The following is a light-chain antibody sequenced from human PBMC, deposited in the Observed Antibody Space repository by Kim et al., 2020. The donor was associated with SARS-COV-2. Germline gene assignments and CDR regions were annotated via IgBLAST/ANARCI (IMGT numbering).Light chain of an antibody. Sequence: SVTITCTGTSSDVGRNNHVAWYQQPTGAAPNLMINEVTNRPSGFPDRCSAAKSGNTASLTISGRQADDDADDYCSSYTSISAYVFGPGTKVTVL. CDR1: SSDVGRNNH. CDR3: SSYTSISAYV. CDR2: EVT. V-gene: IGLV2-18*02. J-gene: IGLJ1*01.